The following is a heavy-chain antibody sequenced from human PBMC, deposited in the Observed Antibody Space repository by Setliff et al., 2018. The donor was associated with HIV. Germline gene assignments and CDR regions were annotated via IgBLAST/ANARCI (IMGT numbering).Heavy chain of an antibody. J-gene: IGHJ4*01. D-gene: IGHD3-22*01. Sequence: SETLSLTCTVSGGSIRSYYWNWIRQPPGKGLEWIGYIYSSGSTNYNPSLKRRVTISVDTSKNQFSLKLTSVTASDTAIYYCAGLMHYYDSFWVLWRENYFDSWGRGTLVTVSS. CDR1: GGSIRSYY. V-gene: IGHV4-59*08. CDR2: IYSSGST. CDR3: AGLMHYYDSFWVLWRENYFDS.